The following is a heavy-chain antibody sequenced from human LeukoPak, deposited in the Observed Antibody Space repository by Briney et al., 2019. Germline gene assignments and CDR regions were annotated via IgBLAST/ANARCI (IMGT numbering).Heavy chain of an antibody. J-gene: IGHJ4*02. D-gene: IGHD3-10*01. V-gene: IGHV4-4*02. CDR1: GGSISSNNW. CDR3: ARGVNMVRGIISFDY. Sequence: SETLSLTCAVSGGSISSNNWWTWVRQPPGKGLKWIGEIYHSGSTNYNPSLKSRVTISVDKSKNQFSLRLSSVTAADTAVYYCARGVNMVRGIISFDYWGQGTLITVSS. CDR2: IYHSGST.